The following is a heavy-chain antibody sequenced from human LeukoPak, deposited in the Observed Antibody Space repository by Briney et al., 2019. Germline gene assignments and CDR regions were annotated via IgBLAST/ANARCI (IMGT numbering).Heavy chain of an antibody. D-gene: IGHD5-12*01. J-gene: IGHJ4*02. V-gene: IGHV4-30-4*01. CDR3: ARTYNGFDPFDY. CDR2: IYYSGST. CDR1: GGSISSGDYY. Sequence: SETLSLTCTVSGGSISSGDYYWSWIRQPPGKGLEWIGYIYYSGSTYYNPSLKSRVTISVDTSKNQFSLKLSSVTAADTAVYYCARTYNGFDPFDYWGQGALVTVSS.